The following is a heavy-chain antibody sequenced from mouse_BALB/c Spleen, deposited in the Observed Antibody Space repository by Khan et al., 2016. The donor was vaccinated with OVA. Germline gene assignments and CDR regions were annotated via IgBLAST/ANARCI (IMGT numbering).Heavy chain of an antibody. V-gene: IGHV3-2*02. D-gene: IGHD2-10*02. CDR2: ISYSGST. J-gene: IGHJ2*01. CDR1: GYSITDDYA. CDR3: ASGRLVFRYPGYFSN. Sequence: VQLQQSGPGLLKPSQSLYLTCTATGYSITDDYAWNRIRQFPGNQLWCIAFISYSGSTTYSPSLRSHISITRDTSTNTVFLQLNSLTTEDTATYYCASGRLVFRYPGYFSNWGQGTTLTVSS.